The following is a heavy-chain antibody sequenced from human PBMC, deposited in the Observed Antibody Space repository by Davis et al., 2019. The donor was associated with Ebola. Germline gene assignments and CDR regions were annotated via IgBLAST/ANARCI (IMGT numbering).Heavy chain of an antibody. CDR2: LKHDGSDK. CDR1: GFTFSSYA. V-gene: IGHV3-7*03. J-gene: IGHJ4*02. Sequence: GESLKISCAASGFTFSSYAMSWVRQAPGKGLEWVATLKHDGSDKYYVDSVKGRFTISRDNAKNSLYLQMNSLRAEDTALYYCAKDMVTAAGILDYWGQGTLVTVSS. D-gene: IGHD6-13*01. CDR3: AKDMVTAAGILDY.